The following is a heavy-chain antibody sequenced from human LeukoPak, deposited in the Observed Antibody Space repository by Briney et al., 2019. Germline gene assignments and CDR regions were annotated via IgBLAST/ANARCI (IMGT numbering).Heavy chain of an antibody. CDR3: AKRWGQWLGTWGFDY. D-gene: IGHD6-19*01. Sequence: GGALRLSCAASRFTFRTYAICSGRQAPGNGLEWVSAISGSGGSTYYADSVKSRFAMSRDNSTNRLYLQMKSLRDYATALYCGAKRWGQWLGTWGFDYWGQGTLVTVSS. CDR1: RFTFRTYA. CDR2: ISGSGGST. J-gene: IGHJ4*02. V-gene: IGHV3-23*01.